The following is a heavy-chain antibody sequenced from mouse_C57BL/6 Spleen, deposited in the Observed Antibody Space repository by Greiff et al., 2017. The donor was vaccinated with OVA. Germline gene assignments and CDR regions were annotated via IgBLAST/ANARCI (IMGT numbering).Heavy chain of an antibody. CDR1: GYSITSGYY. V-gene: IGHV3-6*01. Sequence: ESGPGLVKPSQSLSLTCSVTGYSITSGYYWNWIRQFPGNKLEWMGYISYDGSNNYNPSLKNRISITRDTSKNQFFLKLNSVTTEDTATYYCARDRGTTVPYYAMDYWGQGTSVTVSS. J-gene: IGHJ4*01. CDR3: ARDRGTTVPYYAMDY. CDR2: ISYDGSN. D-gene: IGHD1-1*01.